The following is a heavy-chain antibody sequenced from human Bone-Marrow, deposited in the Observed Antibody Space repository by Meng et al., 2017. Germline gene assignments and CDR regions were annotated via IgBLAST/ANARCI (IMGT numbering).Heavy chain of an antibody. D-gene: IGHD1-26*01. CDR1: GFTFSSYA. J-gene: IGHJ5*02. V-gene: IGHV3-23*01. CDR3: ASGKWELLA. Sequence: GGSLRLSCAASGFTFSSYAMSWVRQAPGKGLEWVSAISGSGGSTYYADSVKGRFTISRDNSKNTLYLQMGSLGAEDMAVYYCASGKWELLAWGQGTLVTVSS. CDR2: ISGSGGST.